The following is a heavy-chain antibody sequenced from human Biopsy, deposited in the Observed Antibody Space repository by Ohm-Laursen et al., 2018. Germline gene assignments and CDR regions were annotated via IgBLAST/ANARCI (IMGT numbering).Heavy chain of an antibody. CDR2: IIPIPNVA. CDR1: GGTFSNYG. CDR3: ARGEGSSWFDP. Sequence: GSSVKVSCKAPGGTFSNYGVNWVRQAPGQGLEWMGGIIPIPNVATYAQKFQGRITITADESTSTAYMELNSLTSDDTAVYFCARGEGSSWFDPWGHGTLVTVSS. V-gene: IGHV1-69*01. D-gene: IGHD1-26*01. J-gene: IGHJ5*02.